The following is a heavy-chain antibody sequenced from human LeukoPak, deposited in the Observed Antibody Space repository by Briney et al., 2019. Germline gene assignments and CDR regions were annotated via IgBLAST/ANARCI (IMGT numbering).Heavy chain of an antibody. D-gene: IGHD3-10*01. V-gene: IGHV4-59*12. CDR3: ARDVYYGSGSYYNGWFDP. CDR2: IYYSGST. CDR1: GGSISNYY. J-gene: IGHJ5*02. Sequence: SETLSLTYTVSGGSISNYYWSWIRQPPGKGLEWIGYIYYSGSTNYNPSLKSRVTISVDTSKNQFSLKLSSVTAADTAVYYCARDVYYGSGSYYNGWFDPWGQGTLVTVSS.